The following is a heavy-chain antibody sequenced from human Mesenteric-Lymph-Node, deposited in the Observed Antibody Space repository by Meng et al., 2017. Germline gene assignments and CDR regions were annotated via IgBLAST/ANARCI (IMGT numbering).Heavy chain of an antibody. Sequence: ASVKVSCKASGYTFTSYGISWVRQAPGQGLEWMGWISAYNGNTNYAQKLQGRVTMTTDTSTSTAYMELRSLRSDDTAVYYCAREERIGVVVAAISPNDAFDIWGQGTMVTVSS. CDR1: GYTFTSYG. D-gene: IGHD2-15*01. CDR2: ISAYNGNT. J-gene: IGHJ3*02. CDR3: AREERIGVVVAAISPNDAFDI. V-gene: IGHV1-18*01.